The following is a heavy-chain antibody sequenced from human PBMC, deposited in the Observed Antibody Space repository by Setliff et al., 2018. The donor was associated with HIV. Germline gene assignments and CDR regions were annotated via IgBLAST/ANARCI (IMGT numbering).Heavy chain of an antibody. CDR1: GYTFSSYD. Sequence: ASVKVSCKASGYTFSSYDINWVRQATGQGLEWMGWMNPNSGNTGYAQKFQGRVTMTRDTSISTAYMELNNLKFEGTAVYYCARARRDSYDRGRRNHYYIDVWGKGTTVTSP. CDR3: ARARRDSYDRGRRNHYYIDV. V-gene: IGHV1-8*02. D-gene: IGHD3-22*01. J-gene: IGHJ6*03. CDR2: MNPNSGNT.